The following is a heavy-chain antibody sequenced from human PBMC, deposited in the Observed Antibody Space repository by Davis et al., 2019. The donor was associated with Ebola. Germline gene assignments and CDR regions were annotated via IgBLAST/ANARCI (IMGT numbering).Heavy chain of an antibody. V-gene: IGHV3-30*04. CDR1: GFTFSSYA. CDR2: ISYDGSNK. J-gene: IGHJ5*02. Sequence: GGSLRLSCAASGFTFSSYAMHWVRQAPGKGLEWVAVISYDGSNKYYADSVKGRFTISRDNAKNSLYLQMNSLRAEDTAVYYCASENSSSWYTDWFDPWGQGTLVTVSS. CDR3: ASENSSSWYTDWFDP. D-gene: IGHD6-13*01.